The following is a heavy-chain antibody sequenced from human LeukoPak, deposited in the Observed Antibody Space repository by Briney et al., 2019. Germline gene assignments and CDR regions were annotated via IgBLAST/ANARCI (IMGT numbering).Heavy chain of an antibody. D-gene: IGHD2/OR15-2a*01. CDR2: IYYSGRT. CDR3: ARKNDFEI. V-gene: IGHV4-59*01. Sequence: SETLSLTCTVSGGSITTDHWNWIRQPPGKGLEWIGCIYYSGRTYYNPSLESRVTISVDMSKSQFSLRLTSVTAADTALYYSARKNDFEIWGQGTLVTVSS. J-gene: IGHJ3*02. CDR1: GGSITTDH.